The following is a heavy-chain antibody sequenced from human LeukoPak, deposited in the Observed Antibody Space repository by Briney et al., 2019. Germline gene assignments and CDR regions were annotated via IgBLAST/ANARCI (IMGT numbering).Heavy chain of an antibody. V-gene: IGHV3-30-3*01. CDR2: ISYDGSNK. J-gene: IGHJ4*02. D-gene: IGHD6-19*01. CDR1: GFTFSSYA. CDR3: ARVYSCGWYEDY. Sequence: PGRSLRLSCAASGFTFSSYAMHWVRQAPGKGLEWVAVISYDGSNKYYADSVKGRFTISRDNSKNTLYLQMNSLRAEDTAVYYCARVYSCGWYEDYWGQGTLVTVSS.